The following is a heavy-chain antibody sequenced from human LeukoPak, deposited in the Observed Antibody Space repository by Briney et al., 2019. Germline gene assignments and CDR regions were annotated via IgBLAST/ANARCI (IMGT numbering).Heavy chain of an antibody. CDR3: ARKGSTGWYFDS. CDR1: GFTFSSSA. Sequence: GGSLRLSCAASGFTFSSSAMSWVRQAPGKGLEWVANIKQDGSEKYYVDSVKGRFTISRDNAKNSLYLQMNSLRAEDMAVYYCARKGSTGWYFDSWGQGTLVTVSS. CDR2: IKQDGSEK. D-gene: IGHD6-19*01. J-gene: IGHJ4*02. V-gene: IGHV3-7*01.